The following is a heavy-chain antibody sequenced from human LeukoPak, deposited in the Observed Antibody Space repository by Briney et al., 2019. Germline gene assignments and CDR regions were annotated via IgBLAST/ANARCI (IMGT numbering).Heavy chain of an antibody. CDR2: ISYDGSNK. CDR3: AELGITMIGGV. D-gene: IGHD3-10*02. V-gene: IGHV3-30*04. CDR1: GFTFRSHA. Sequence: GGSLRLSCAASGFTFRSHAMHWVRQAPGKGLEWVAVISYDGSNKYYADSVKGRFTISRDNSKNTLYLQMNSLRAEDTAVYYCAELGITMIGGVWGKGTTVTISS. J-gene: IGHJ6*04.